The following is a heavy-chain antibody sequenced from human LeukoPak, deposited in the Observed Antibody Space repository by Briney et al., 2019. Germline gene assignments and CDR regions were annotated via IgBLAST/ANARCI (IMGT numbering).Heavy chain of an antibody. CDR3: AKNYYVSGSYYNAGAFDT. CDR1: GFTFSSYW. CDR2: INTDGSST. V-gene: IGHV3-74*01. J-gene: IGHJ3*02. D-gene: IGHD3-10*01. Sequence: GGSLRLSCAASGFTFSSYWMHWVRQAPGKGLVWVSRINTDGSSTSYADSVKGRFTISRDNAKNTLYLQMNSLRAEDTAVYYCAKNYYVSGSYYNAGAFDTWGQGTMVTVSS.